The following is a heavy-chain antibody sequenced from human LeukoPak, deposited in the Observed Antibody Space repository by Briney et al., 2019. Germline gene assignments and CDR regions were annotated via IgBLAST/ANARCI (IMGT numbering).Heavy chain of an antibody. CDR2: ISGSGGST. J-gene: IGHJ4*02. CDR1: GFTFTSDA. CDR3: AKFNEERADLDY. V-gene: IGHV3-23*01. Sequence: PGASLRLSRAASGFTFTSDAMSWVRQAPGKGLGWVSAISGSGGSTYYAHSVKGRFTISRDKSKNTLYLQMNSLRAEDTAVYYCAKFNEERADLDYWGQGILVTFSS. D-gene: IGHD1-1*01.